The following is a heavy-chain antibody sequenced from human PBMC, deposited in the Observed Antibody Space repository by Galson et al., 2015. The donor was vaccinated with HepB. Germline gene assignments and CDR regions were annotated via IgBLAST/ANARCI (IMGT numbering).Heavy chain of an antibody. J-gene: IGHJ4*02. Sequence: SVKVSCKASGYTFTGYYMHWVRQAPGQGLEWMGRINPNSGGTNYAQKFQGRVTMTRDTSISTAYMELSRLRSDDTAVYYCARGKEWIQLWLPRAYFDYWGQGTLVTVSS. D-gene: IGHD5-18*01. CDR3: ARGKEWIQLWLPRAYFDY. V-gene: IGHV1-2*06. CDR2: INPNSGGT. CDR1: GYTFTGYY.